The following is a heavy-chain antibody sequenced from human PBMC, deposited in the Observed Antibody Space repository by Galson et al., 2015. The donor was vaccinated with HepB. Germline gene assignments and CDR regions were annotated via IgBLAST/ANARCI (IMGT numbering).Heavy chain of an antibody. J-gene: IGHJ4*02. V-gene: IGHV3-23*01. Sequence: SLRLSCAASGFTFSSYAMSWVRQAPGKGLEWVSAISGSGGSTYYADSVKGRFTISRDNSKNTLYLQMNSLRAEDTAVYYCAKVGCSSTSCYEYYFDYWGQGTLVTVSS. CDR1: GFTFSSYA. CDR2: ISGSGGST. D-gene: IGHD2-2*01. CDR3: AKVGCSSTSCYEYYFDY.